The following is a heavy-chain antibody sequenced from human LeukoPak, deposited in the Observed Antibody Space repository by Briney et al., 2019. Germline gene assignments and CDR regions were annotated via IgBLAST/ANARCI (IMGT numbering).Heavy chain of an antibody. CDR2: IYPGDSDT. Sequence: GESLKISCGASGYRFTTYWIGWVRQMPGKGLEWMGIIYPGDSDTRYSPSFQGQVTISADKSISTAYLQLSSLKASDTAMYYCARRTTSSWYDFDYWGQGTLVTVSS. V-gene: IGHV5-51*01. D-gene: IGHD6-13*01. J-gene: IGHJ4*02. CDR3: ARRTTSSWYDFDY. CDR1: GYRFTTYW.